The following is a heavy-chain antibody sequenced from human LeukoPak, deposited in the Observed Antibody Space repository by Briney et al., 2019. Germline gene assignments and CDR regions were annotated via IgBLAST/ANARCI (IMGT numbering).Heavy chain of an antibody. CDR1: GGSISSYS. D-gene: IGHD3-22*01. CDR2: IYYSGST. J-gene: IGHJ4*02. CDR3: AGSYYDSSGYPV. V-gene: IGHV4-59*01. Sequence: SETLSLTCTVSGGSISSYSWSWIWQPPGKGLEWIGYIYYSGSTNYNPSLKSRVTISVDTSKNQFSLKLSSVTAADTAVYYCAGSYYDSSGYPVWGQGTLVTVSS.